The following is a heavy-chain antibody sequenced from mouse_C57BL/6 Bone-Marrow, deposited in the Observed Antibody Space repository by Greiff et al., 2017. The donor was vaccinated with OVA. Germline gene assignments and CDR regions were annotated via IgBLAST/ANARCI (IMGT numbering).Heavy chain of an antibody. Sequence: QVQLKESGPELVKPGASVKISCKASGYAFSSSWMNWVKQRPGKGLEWIGRIYPGDGDTNYNGKFKGKATLTADKSSSTAYMQLSSLTSEDSAVYFCARQAYYSNYFYWYFDVWGTGTTVTVSS. V-gene: IGHV1-82*01. J-gene: IGHJ1*03. CDR1: GYAFSSSW. CDR3: ARQAYYSNYFYWYFDV. D-gene: IGHD2-5*01. CDR2: IYPGDGDT.